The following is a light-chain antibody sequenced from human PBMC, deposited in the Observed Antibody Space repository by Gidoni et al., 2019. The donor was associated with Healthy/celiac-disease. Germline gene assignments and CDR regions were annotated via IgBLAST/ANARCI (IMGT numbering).Light chain of an antibody. Sequence: DNQTTPSPSTLSASVGDRVTITCRASQSISSWLAWYQQKPGKAPKLLIYKASSLESGVPSRFSGSGSGTEFTLTISSLQPDDFATYYCQQYNSYCYTFGQGTKLEIK. V-gene: IGKV1-5*03. J-gene: IGKJ2*01. CDR3: QQYNSYCYT. CDR1: QSISSW. CDR2: KAS.